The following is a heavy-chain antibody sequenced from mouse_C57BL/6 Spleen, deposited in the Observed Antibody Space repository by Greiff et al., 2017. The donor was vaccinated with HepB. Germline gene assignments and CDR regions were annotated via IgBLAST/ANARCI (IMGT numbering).Heavy chain of an antibody. CDR2: INPNNGGT. Sequence: VQLQQSGPELVKPGASVKIPCKASGYTFTDYNMDWVKQSHGKSLEWIGDINPNNGGTIYNQKFKGKATLTVDKSSSTAYMELRSLTSEDTAVYYCARGKLYYSNYDYAMDYWGQGTSVTVSS. J-gene: IGHJ4*01. CDR1: GYTFTDYN. V-gene: IGHV1-18*01. CDR3: ARGKLYYSNYDYAMDY. D-gene: IGHD2-5*01.